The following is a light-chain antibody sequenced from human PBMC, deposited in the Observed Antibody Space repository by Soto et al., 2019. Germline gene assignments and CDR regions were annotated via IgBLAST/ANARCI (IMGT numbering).Light chain of an antibody. CDR3: QHYKSYSEA. CDR2: KAS. Sequence: DIQMTQSPSTLSGSVGDRVTITCRASQTISSWLAWYQQKPGKAPKLLIYKASTLKSGVPSRFSGSGSGTEFTLTISSLKTDDFATYYCQHYKSYSEAFGQGTKVELE. J-gene: IGKJ1*01. CDR1: QTISSW. V-gene: IGKV1-5*03.